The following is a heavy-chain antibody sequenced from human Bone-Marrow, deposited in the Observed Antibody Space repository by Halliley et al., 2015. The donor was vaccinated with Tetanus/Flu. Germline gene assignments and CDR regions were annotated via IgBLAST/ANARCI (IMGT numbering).Heavy chain of an antibody. Sequence: MGRVTPIPAITNYAQKFQGRVTITADKTTSTAYMELSSLRSEDPAVYYCVSDNNYGSGGAFEMWGQGTLVTVSS. J-gene: IGHJ3*02. D-gene: IGHD3-10*01. CDR3: VSDNNYGSGGAFEM. V-gene: IGHV1-69*04. CDR2: VTPIPAIT.